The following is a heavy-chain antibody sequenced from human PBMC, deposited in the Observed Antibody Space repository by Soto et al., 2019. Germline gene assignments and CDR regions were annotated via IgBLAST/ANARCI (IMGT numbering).Heavy chain of an antibody. J-gene: IGHJ4*02. V-gene: IGHV1-2*04. CDR3: ARDPLPHPRFGVVITYYFDY. Sequence: ASVKVSCKASGYTFTGYYMHWVRQAPGQGLEWMGWINPNSGGTNYAQKFQGWVTMTRDTSISTAYMELSRLRSDDTAVYYCARDPLPHPRFGVVITYYFDYWGQGTLVTVSS. CDR1: GYTFTGYY. CDR2: INPNSGGT. D-gene: IGHD3-3*01.